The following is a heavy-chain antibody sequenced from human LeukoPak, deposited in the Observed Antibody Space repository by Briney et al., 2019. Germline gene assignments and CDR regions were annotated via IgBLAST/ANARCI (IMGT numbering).Heavy chain of an antibody. CDR3: ARDFPADIVLMVYGFDY. V-gene: IGHV3-11*04. Sequence: GGSLRLSCAASGFTFSDYYMSWIRQAPGKGLEWVSYISSSGSTIYYADSVKGRFTISRDNAKNSLYLQMNSLRAEDTVVYYCARDFPADIVLMVYGFDYWGQGTLVTVSS. J-gene: IGHJ4*02. D-gene: IGHD2-8*01. CDR2: ISSSGSTI. CDR1: GFTFSDYY.